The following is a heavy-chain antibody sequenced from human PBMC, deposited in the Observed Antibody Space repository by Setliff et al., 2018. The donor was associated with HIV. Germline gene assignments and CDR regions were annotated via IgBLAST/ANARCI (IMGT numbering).Heavy chain of an antibody. CDR3: ASRVYYYDSNNFLREEGFDP. CDR2: IYYNEKT. CDR1: GGSASNSRYY. J-gene: IGHJ5*02. V-gene: IGHV4-39*01. Sequence: SETLSLTCTVSGGSASNSRYYWAWIRQPPGKGLEYIGSIYYNEKTYYSPSLKSRATISIDTSKNQFSLNLTSVTAADSAAYYCASRVYYYDSNNFLREEGFDPWGQGTLVTVSS. D-gene: IGHD3-22*01.